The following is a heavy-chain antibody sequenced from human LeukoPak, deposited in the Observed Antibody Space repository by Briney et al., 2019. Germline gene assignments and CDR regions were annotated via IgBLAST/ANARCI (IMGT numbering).Heavy chain of an antibody. D-gene: IGHD1-14*01. J-gene: IGHJ5*02. CDR2: IWYDGSNK. Sequence: GGSLRLSCAASGFTFSSYGMHWVRQAPDKGLEWVSVIWYDGSNKYYADSVRGRFTISRDNSKNTVYLQMNSLRAEDTAVYYCARPIAGKYKLDPWGRGTLVTVSS. CDR3: ARPIAGKYKLDP. V-gene: IGHV3-33*01. CDR1: GFTFSSYG.